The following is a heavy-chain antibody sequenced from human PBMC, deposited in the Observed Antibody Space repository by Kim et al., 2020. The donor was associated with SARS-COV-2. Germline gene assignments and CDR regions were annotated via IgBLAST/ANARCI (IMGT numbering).Heavy chain of an antibody. Sequence: GGSLRLSCAASGFTFSSYAMHWVRQAPGKGLEWVAVISYDGSNKYYADSVKGRFTISRDNSKNTLYLQMNSLRAEDTAVYYCARPPGTGYYTRVAFDIWGQGTMVTVSS. CDR3: ARPPGTGYYTRVAFDI. D-gene: IGHD3-9*01. V-gene: IGHV3-30*04. J-gene: IGHJ3*02. CDR2: ISYDGSNK. CDR1: GFTFSSYA.